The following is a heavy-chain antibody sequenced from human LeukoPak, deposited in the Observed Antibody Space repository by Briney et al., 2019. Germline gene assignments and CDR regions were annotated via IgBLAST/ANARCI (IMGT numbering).Heavy chain of an antibody. Sequence: SETLSLTCTVSGYSISSDYYWGWVRQPPGKGLEWIGSIYHSGSTYYNPSLKSRVTISVDTSKNQFSLKLSSVTAADTAVYYCARGRGSYRFVAPDYYYYYMDVWGKGTTVTVSS. J-gene: IGHJ6*03. CDR1: GYSISSDYY. CDR3: ARGRGSYRFVAPDYYYYYMDV. CDR2: IYHSGST. V-gene: IGHV4-38-2*02. D-gene: IGHD3-16*02.